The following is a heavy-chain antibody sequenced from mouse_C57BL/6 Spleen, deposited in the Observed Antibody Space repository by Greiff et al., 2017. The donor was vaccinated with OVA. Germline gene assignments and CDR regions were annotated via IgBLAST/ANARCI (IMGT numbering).Heavy chain of an antibody. CDR1: GYSFTGYY. CDR2: INPSTGGT. V-gene: IGHV1-42*01. J-gene: IGHJ2*01. D-gene: IGHD2-3*01. CDR3: ARGLLYDGDYFDY. Sequence: EVKLMESGPELVKPGASVKISCKASGYSFTGYYMNWVKQSPEKSLEWIGEINPSTGGTTYNQKFKAKATLTVDKSSSTAYMQLKSLTSEDSAVYYCARGLLYDGDYFDYWGQGTTLTVSS.